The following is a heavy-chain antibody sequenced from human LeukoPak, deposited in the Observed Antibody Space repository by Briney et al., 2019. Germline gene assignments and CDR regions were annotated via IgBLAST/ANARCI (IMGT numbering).Heavy chain of an antibody. Sequence: GGSLRLSCAASGSTFSSYAMSWVRQAPGKGLEWVSAISGSGGSTYYADSVKGRFTISRDNSKNTLYLQMNSLRAEDTAVYYCAKDTGYSSGKFDYWGQGTLVTVSS. CDR2: ISGSGGST. D-gene: IGHD6-19*01. J-gene: IGHJ4*02. CDR1: GSTFSSYA. CDR3: AKDTGYSSGKFDY. V-gene: IGHV3-23*01.